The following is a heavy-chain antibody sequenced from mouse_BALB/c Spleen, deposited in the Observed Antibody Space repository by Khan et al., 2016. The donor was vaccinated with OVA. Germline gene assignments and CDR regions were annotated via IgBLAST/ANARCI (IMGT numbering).Heavy chain of an antibody. J-gene: IGHJ3*01. D-gene: IGHD4-1*01. CDR1: GYTFTDYV. CDR3: SRTGWDVFAY. Sequence: QVQLQQPGPELVKPGASVKMSCNASGYTFTDYVLNWVKQRPGQGLEWIGQINSGSDSSYYTEKFKGKATLTADRSTRNAYMQRSNLTSEDSAVYFCSRTGWDVFAYWGQGTLVTVSA. V-gene: IGHV1-77*01. CDR2: INSGSDSS.